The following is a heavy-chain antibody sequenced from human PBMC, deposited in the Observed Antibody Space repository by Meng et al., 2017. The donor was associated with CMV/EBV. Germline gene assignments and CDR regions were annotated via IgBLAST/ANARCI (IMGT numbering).Heavy chain of an antibody. D-gene: IGHD3-3*01. CDR3: ARGSPGGTIFGVPLDV. Sequence: ASVKVSCKASGYTFTSYDINWVRQATGQGLEWMGWMNPNSGNTGYAQKFQGRVTMTRNTSISTAYMELSSLRSEDTAVYYCARGSPGGTIFGVPLDVWGQGTTVTVSS. CDR1: GYTFTSYD. CDR2: MNPNSGNT. J-gene: IGHJ6*02. V-gene: IGHV1-8*01.